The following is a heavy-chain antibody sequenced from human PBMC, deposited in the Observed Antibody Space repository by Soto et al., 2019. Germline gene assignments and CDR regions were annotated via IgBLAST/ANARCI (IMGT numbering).Heavy chain of an antibody. V-gene: IGHV1-3*01. CDR2: INAGNGNT. J-gene: IGHJ5*02. CDR3: ARALAIVVVTANHNWFDP. D-gene: IGHD2-21*02. CDR1: GYTFTSYA. Sequence: ASVKVSCKASGYTFTSYAMHWVRQAPGQRLEWMGWINAGNGNTKYSQKFQGRVTITRDTSASTAYMELSSLRSEDTAVYYCARALAIVVVTANHNWFDPWGQGTLVTVSS.